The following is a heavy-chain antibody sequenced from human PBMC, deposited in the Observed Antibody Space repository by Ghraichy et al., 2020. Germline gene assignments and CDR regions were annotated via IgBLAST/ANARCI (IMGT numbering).Heavy chain of an antibody. CDR1: GFTFSSYG. V-gene: IGHV3-30*18. CDR3: AKDGRYCTGGVCYGYFDY. CDR2: ISYDGSNK. D-gene: IGHD2-8*02. Sequence: GGSLRLSCAASGFTFSSYGMHWVRQAPGKGLEWVAVISYDGSNKYYADSVKGRFTISRDNSKNTLYLQMNSLRAEDTAVYYCAKDGRYCTGGVCYGYFDYWGQGTLVTVSS. J-gene: IGHJ4*02.